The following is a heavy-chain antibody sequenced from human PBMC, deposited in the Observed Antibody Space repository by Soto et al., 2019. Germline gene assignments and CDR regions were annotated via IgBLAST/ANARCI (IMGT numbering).Heavy chain of an antibody. D-gene: IGHD6-19*01. CDR3: ASSTPDSSRWYVPNDY. CDR2: IIPILGIA. CDR1: VGTFSSYT. Sequence: QVHLVQSGAEVKKPGSSVKVSCKASVGTFSSYTISWVRQAPGQGLEWMGRIIPILGIANYAQKFQGRVTITADKSTITAYMELSSLRSEDTAVYYCASSTPDSSRWYVPNDYWGQGTLVTVSS. J-gene: IGHJ4*02. V-gene: IGHV1-69*02.